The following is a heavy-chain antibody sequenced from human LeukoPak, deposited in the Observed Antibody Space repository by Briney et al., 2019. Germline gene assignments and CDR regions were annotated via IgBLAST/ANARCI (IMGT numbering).Heavy chain of an antibody. D-gene: IGHD3-3*01. Sequence: GGSLRLSCAASGFTFSSYSMNWVRQAPGKGLEWVSSISSSSSYIYYADSVKGRFTISRDNAKNSLYLQMNSLRAEDTAVYYCARYYDFWSGPPTGFDPWGQGTLVTVSS. CDR3: ARYYDFWSGPPTGFDP. V-gene: IGHV3-21*01. CDR1: GFTFSSYS. J-gene: IGHJ5*02. CDR2: ISSSSSYI.